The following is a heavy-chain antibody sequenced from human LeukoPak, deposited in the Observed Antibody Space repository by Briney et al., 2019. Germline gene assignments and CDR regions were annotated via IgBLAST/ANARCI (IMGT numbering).Heavy chain of an antibody. V-gene: IGHV3-23*01. CDR2: ISGSGGST. CDR3: AKDRIVVVPAAMDY. Sequence: GGSLRLSCAASGFTLSSYAMSWVRQAPGKGLEWVSAISGSGGSTYYADSVKGRFTISRDNSKNTLYLQMNSLRAEDTAVYYCAKDRIVVVPAAMDYWGQGTLVTASS. J-gene: IGHJ4*02. D-gene: IGHD2-2*01. CDR1: GFTLSSYA.